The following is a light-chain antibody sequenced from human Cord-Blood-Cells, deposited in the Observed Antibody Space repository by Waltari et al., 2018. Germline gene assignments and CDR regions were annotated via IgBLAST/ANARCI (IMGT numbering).Light chain of an antibody. CDR1: QSVSSY. CDR2: DAS. CDR3: QQRSNWLT. V-gene: IGKV3-11*01. J-gene: IGKJ4*01. Sequence: EIVLTQPPATLSLSPGERATLSCRASQSVSSYLAGYQQKPGQAPRLLIYDASNRATGIPARFSGSGSGTDFTLTISSLEPEDFAVYYCQQRSNWLTFGGGTKVEIK.